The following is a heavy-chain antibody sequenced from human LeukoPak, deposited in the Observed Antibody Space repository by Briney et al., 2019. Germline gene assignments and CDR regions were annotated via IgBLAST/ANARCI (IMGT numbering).Heavy chain of an antibody. CDR3: ARIRCSPTDNTCYNY. Sequence: PSETLSLTCAVHGVSFSGNYWSWIRQPPEKGLEWIGEIYHSRYTTYNPSLKSRVTISADTSENQLSLRLTSVTAADTALYYCARIRCSPTDNTCYNYWGQATLVTVSS. CDR2: IYHSRYT. CDR1: GVSFSGNY. J-gene: IGHJ4*02. V-gene: IGHV4-34*01. D-gene: IGHD2/OR15-2a*01.